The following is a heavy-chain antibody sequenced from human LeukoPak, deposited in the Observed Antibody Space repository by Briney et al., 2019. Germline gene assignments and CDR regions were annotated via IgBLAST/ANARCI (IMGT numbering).Heavy chain of an antibody. CDR1: GFTFRNYG. CDR3: ARGNYDSSGYLDY. Sequence: PGGSLRLSCAASGFTFRNYGMHWVRQAPGKGLEWVAVIWYDGSNKYYADSVRGRFTISRDNSKDTLYLQMNSLRDEDTAVYYCARGNYDSSGYLDYWGQGTLVTVSS. CDR2: IWYDGSNK. J-gene: IGHJ4*02. V-gene: IGHV3-33*08. D-gene: IGHD3-22*01.